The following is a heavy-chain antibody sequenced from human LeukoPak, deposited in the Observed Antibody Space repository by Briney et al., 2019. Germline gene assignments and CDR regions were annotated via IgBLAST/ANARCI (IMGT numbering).Heavy chain of an antibody. CDR1: GGSISSSSYY. V-gene: IGHV4-39*01. D-gene: IGHD3-10*01. CDR2: IYYSGST. CDR3: ARQLLGNYYYYYMDV. Sequence: SEPLSLTCTVSGGSISSSSYYWGWIRQPPGKGLEWIGSIYYSGSTYYNPSLKSRVTISVDTSKNQFSLKLSSVTAADTAVYYCARQLLGNYYYYYMDVWGKGTTVTISS. J-gene: IGHJ6*03.